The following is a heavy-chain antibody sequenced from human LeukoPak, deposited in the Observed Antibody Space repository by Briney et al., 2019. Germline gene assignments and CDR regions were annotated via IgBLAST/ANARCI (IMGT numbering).Heavy chain of an antibody. V-gene: IGHV4-34*01. CDR2: IYYSGST. J-gene: IGHJ6*03. Sequence: SETLSLTCAVYGGSFSGYYWSWIRQPPGKGLEWIGSIYYSGSTYYNPSLKSRVTISVDTSKNQFSLKLSSVTAADTAVYYCASGSGSYWNYYYYMDVWGKGTTVTISS. CDR1: GGSFSGYY. D-gene: IGHD3-10*01. CDR3: ASGSGSYWNYYYYMDV.